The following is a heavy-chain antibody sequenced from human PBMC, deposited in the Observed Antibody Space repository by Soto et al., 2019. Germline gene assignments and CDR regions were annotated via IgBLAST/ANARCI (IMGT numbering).Heavy chain of an antibody. D-gene: IGHD3-3*01. Sequence: SETLSLTCSVSGGSMSSYYWTWIRQPAGKGLEWIGRVYSSGGAHYNSSLKSRVTISLDTSKNQFSLRLISVTAADTAVYYCARGQRFSDWFDPWGQGTLVTVSS. CDR3: ARGQRFSDWFDP. J-gene: IGHJ5*02. V-gene: IGHV4-4*07. CDR2: VYSSGGA. CDR1: GGSMSSYY.